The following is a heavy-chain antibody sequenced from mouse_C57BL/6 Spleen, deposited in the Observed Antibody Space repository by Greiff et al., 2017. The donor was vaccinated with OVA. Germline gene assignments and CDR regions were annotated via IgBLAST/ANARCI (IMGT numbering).Heavy chain of an antibody. CDR1: GYTFTSYT. CDR2: IHPISGYT. Sequence: VQLQQSGAELARPGASVKMSCKASGYTFTSYTMHWVKQRPGQGLDWIGYIHPISGYTQYNQKFKDKATLTADKSSSTAYMQLSSLTSEDSAVYYCARTGRGAMDDWGQGTSVTVSS. J-gene: IGHJ4*01. CDR3: ARTGRGAMDD. D-gene: IGHD1-1*02. V-gene: IGHV1-4*01.